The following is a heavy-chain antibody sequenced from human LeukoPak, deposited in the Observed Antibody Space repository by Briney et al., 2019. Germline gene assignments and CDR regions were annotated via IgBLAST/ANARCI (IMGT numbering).Heavy chain of an antibody. J-gene: IGHJ4*02. Sequence: GGSLRLSCAASGFTFSSYWMSWVRQAPGKGLEWVANIKQDGSEKYYVDSVKGRFTISRDNAKNSLYLQMNSLRAEDTAVYYCARGTVEYYDFWSGYKTKPPYFDHWGQGTLVTVSS. CDR1: GFTFSSYW. CDR2: IKQDGSEK. CDR3: ARGTVEYYDFWSGYKTKPPYFDH. D-gene: IGHD3-3*01. V-gene: IGHV3-7*01.